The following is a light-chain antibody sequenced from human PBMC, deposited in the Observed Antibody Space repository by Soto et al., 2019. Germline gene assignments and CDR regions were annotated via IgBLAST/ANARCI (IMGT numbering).Light chain of an antibody. CDR2: DTT. Sequence: AVVTHEPSLTVSPGGTVTLTCGSSTGAVTNGHYPYWFQQKPGQAPRTLIYDTTNRHSWTPARFSGSLLGGKAALTLSGAQTEDEAEYYCLLSYNGPYVFGTGTKVTVL. CDR1: TGAVTNGHY. J-gene: IGLJ1*01. CDR3: LLSYNGPYV. V-gene: IGLV7-46*01.